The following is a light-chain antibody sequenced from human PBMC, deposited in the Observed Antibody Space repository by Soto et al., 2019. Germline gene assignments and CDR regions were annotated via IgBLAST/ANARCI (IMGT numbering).Light chain of an antibody. CDR2: EVS. Sequence: QSVLTQPASVSGSPGQSITLSCTGTSSDVGGYNYVSWYQQHPGKAPKLMIYEVSNRPSGISHRFSGSKSGNTASLTISGLRAEDEAYYYCSSYTRQYTPSYVFGTGTKVTVL. J-gene: IGLJ1*01. CDR1: SSDVGGYNY. CDR3: SSYTRQYTPSYV. V-gene: IGLV2-14*01.